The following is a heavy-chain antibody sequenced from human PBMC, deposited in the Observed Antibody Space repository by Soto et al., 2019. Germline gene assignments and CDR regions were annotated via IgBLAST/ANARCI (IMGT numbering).Heavy chain of an antibody. CDR3: AKDHLNGWGYNYYYYGMDV. CDR1: GFTFSSYG. CDR2: ISYDGSNK. Sequence: QVQLVESGGGVVQPGRSLRLSCAASGFTFSSYGMHWVRQAPGKGLEWVAVISYDGSNKYYADSVKGRFTISRDNSKNTLYLQMHSLRAEDTAVYYCAKDHLNGWGYNYYYYGMDVWGQGTTVTVSS. D-gene: IGHD5-18*01. J-gene: IGHJ6*02. V-gene: IGHV3-30*18.